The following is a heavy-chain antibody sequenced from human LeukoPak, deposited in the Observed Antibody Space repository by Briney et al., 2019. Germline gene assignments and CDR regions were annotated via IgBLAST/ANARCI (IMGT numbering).Heavy chain of an antibody. V-gene: IGHV3-48*03. D-gene: IGHD4-17*01. CDR3: AREVGGVTTGTFDY. J-gene: IGHJ4*02. CDR2: ISSSGSDI. Sequence: GGSLRLSCAASGFTFSNYEMHWVRKAPGKGLEWVSYISSSGSDIYYADSVKGRFTISRDNAKNSLYLHMNSLRAEDTAVYYCAREVGGVTTGTFDYWGQGALVTVSS. CDR1: GFTFSNYE.